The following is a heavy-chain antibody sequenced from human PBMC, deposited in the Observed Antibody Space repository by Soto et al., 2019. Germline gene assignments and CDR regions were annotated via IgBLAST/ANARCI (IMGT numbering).Heavy chain of an antibody. CDR2: INHSGST. CDR1: GGSFSGYY. Sequence: SETLSLTCAVYGGSFSGYYWSWIRQPPGKGLEWIGEINHSGSTNYNPSLKSRVTISVDTSKNQFSLKLSSVTAADTAVYYCARGHALAAAGTNWFDPWGQGTLVTLSS. D-gene: IGHD6-13*01. J-gene: IGHJ5*02. V-gene: IGHV4-34*01. CDR3: ARGHALAAAGTNWFDP.